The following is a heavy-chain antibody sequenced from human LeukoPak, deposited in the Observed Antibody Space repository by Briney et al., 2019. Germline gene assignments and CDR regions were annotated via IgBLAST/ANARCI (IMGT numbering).Heavy chain of an antibody. CDR1: GYSISSGYY. V-gene: IGHV4-38-2*02. D-gene: IGHD5-18*01. CDR3: ARRKVHTDMVRRREYNWFDP. J-gene: IGHJ5*02. CDR2: IYYSGST. Sequence: SETLSLTCTVSGYSISSGYYWGWIRQPPGKGLEWIGTIYYSGSTYYNPSLKSRVTISVDTSKNQFSLRLRSVTAADTAVYYCARRKVHTDMVRRREYNWFDPWGQGTLVTVSS.